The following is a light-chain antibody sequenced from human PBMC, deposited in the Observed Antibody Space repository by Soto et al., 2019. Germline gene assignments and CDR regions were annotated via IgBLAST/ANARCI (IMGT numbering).Light chain of an antibody. CDR3: QQNNNWPPIT. CDR1: QNVSSN. V-gene: IGKV3D-15*01. CDR2: GAS. Sequence: EIVMTQSPATLSVSPGERATLSCRASQNVSSNLAWYQQKPGQAPRLLIYGASTGATGIPARFSGSGSGTEFTLTISRLQSEDFAVYYCQQNNNWPPITFGQGTRLEIK. J-gene: IGKJ5*01.